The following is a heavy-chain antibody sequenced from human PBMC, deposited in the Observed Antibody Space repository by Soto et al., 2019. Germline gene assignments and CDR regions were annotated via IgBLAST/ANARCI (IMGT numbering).Heavy chain of an antibody. J-gene: IGHJ6*02. CDR3: ARDSRRFLEWLQYGMDV. CDR2: IWYDGSNK. Sequence: GGSLRLSCAASGFTFSSYGMHWVRQAPGKGLEWVAVIWYDGSNKYYADSVKGRFTISRDNSKNTLYLQMNSLRAEDTAGYYCARDSRRFLEWLQYGMDVWGQGTTVTVSS. CDR1: GFTFSSYG. D-gene: IGHD3-3*01. V-gene: IGHV3-33*01.